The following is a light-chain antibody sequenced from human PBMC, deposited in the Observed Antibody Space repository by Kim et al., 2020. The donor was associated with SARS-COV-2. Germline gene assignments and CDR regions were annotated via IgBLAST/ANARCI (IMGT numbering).Light chain of an antibody. CDR3: NSRDSSGNHWV. J-gene: IGLJ3*02. V-gene: IGLV3-19*01. CDR1: SLRSYY. CDR2: GKN. Sequence: LGQTVRITCQVDSLRSYYASWYQQQPGQAPVLVIYGKNNRPSGIPDRFSGSSSGNTASLTITGAQAEDEADYYCNSRDSSGNHWVFGGGTQLTVL.